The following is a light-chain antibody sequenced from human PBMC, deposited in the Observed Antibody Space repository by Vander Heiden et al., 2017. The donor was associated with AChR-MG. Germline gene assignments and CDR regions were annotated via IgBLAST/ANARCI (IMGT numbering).Light chain of an antibody. CDR2: GAS. Sequence: PGTLSLSPGERATLSCRASQSVSSSYLAWYQQKPGQAPRLLIYGASSRATGIPDRFSGSGSGTDFTLTISRLEPEDFAVYYCQQYGSSPYTFGQGTKLEIK. CDR3: QQYGSSPYT. V-gene: IGKV3-20*01. J-gene: IGKJ2*01. CDR1: QSVSSSY.